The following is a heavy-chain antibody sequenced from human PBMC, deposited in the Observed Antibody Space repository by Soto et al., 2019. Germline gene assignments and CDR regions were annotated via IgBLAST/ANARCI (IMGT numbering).Heavy chain of an antibody. V-gene: IGHV4-30-4*01. CDR1: GGSISSGDYY. Sequence: QVQLQESGPGLVKPSQTLSLTCTVSGGSISSGDYYCSWTRQPPGKGLEWIGYICYSGSTYYNPSLKCRVTISVNTSKNQFSLKLSSVPAADTAVYYCARVVVVVKGYYYYGMDGWGQGSTVTVS. CDR3: ARVVVVVKGYYYYGMDG. J-gene: IGHJ6*02. CDR2: ICYSGST. D-gene: IGHD2-15*01.